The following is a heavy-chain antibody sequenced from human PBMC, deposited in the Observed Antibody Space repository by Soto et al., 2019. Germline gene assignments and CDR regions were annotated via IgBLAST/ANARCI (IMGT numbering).Heavy chain of an antibody. CDR3: ARVDRYYYYGMDV. V-gene: IGHV4-31*03. CDR2: IYYSGST. J-gene: IGHJ6*02. CDR1: GGSISSGGYY. Sequence: SETLSLTCTVSGGSISSGGYYWSWIRQHPGKGLEWIGYIYYSGSTYYNPSLKSRVTISVDTSKNQFSLKLSSVTAADTAVYYCARVDRYYYYGMDVWGQGTTVTVYS.